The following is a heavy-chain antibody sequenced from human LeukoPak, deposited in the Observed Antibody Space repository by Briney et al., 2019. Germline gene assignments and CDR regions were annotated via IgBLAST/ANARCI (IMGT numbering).Heavy chain of an antibody. Sequence: GGSLRLSCAASGLTFTNAWLSWVRQTPGKGLEWLGRIKSKIDGETTDYIAPVKGRFTISRDDSKNTLYLQMNSLKTEDTAVYYCTTGGGVLRFLGGQGTLVTVSS. V-gene: IGHV3-15*01. CDR3: TTGGGVLRFL. CDR2: IKSKIDGETT. D-gene: IGHD3-3*01. J-gene: IGHJ4*02. CDR1: GLTFTNAW.